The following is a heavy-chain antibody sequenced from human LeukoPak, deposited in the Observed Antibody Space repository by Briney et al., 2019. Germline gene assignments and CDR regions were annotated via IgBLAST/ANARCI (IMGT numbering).Heavy chain of an antibody. CDR3: ARGPHITMIVVVTKFDY. J-gene: IGHJ4*02. Sequence: SETLSLTCAVYGGSFSGYYWSWIRQPPGKGLEWIGEINHSGSTNYNPSLKSRVTISVDTSKNQFSLKLSSVTAADTAVYYCARGPHITMIVVVTKFDYWGQGTLVTVSS. D-gene: IGHD3-22*01. CDR1: GGSFSGYY. V-gene: IGHV4-34*01. CDR2: INHSGST.